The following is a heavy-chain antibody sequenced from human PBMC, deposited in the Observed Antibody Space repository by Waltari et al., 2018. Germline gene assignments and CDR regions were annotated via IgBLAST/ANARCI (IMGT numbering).Heavy chain of an antibody. CDR3: ARAPRVVDRFYAFDI. V-gene: IGHV4-59*01. CDR2: IYYSGST. Sequence: QVQLQESGPGLVKPSETLSLTCTVSGGSISSYYWSWIRQPPGKGLEWIGYIYYSGSTNYNPSLKSRVTISVDTSKNQFSLKLSSVTAADTAVYYCARAPRVVDRFYAFDIWGQGTMVTVSS. D-gene: IGHD3-3*01. CDR1: GGSISSYY. J-gene: IGHJ3*02.